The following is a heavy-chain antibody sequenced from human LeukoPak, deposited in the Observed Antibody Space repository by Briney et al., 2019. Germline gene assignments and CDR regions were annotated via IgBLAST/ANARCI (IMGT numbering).Heavy chain of an antibody. J-gene: IGHJ3*02. CDR3: AREGALTVTKDAFDI. CDR1: GFTFSSYE. CDR2: ISSSGSTI. D-gene: IGHD4-17*01. Sequence: GGSLRLSCAASGFTFSSYEMNWVRQAPGKGLEWVSYISSSGSTISYADSVKGRFTISRDNAKNSLYLQMNSLRAEDTAVYFCAREGALTVTKDAFDIWGQGAMVTVSS. V-gene: IGHV3-48*03.